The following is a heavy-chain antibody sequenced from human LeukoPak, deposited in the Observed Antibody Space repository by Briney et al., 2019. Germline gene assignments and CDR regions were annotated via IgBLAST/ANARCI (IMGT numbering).Heavy chain of an antibody. V-gene: IGHV4-39*07. CDR2: IYYSGST. Sequence: SETLSLTCTVSGGSISSSSYYWGWIRQPPGKGLEWIGSIYYSGSTYYNPSLKSRVTISVDTSKNQFSLKLSSVTAADTAVYYCARGYSSGWYPGNHWYFDLWGRGTLVTVSS. J-gene: IGHJ2*01. CDR1: GGSISSSSYY. CDR3: ARGYSSGWYPGNHWYFDL. D-gene: IGHD6-19*01.